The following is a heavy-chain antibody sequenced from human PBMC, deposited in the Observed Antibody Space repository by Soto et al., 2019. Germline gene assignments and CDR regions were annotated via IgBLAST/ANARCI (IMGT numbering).Heavy chain of an antibody. CDR2: IYSCGST. CDR3: ARDPWAADY. Sequence: PGGSLRLSCAASGFTVSTKYMSWVRQAPGKGLEWVSFIYSCGSTFYADSVRGRFTISRDSSKNTVNLQMNSLRAEDTAVYYCARDPWAADYWGQGTLVTVSS. D-gene: IGHD3-16*01. V-gene: IGHV3-66*01. CDR1: GFTVSTKY. J-gene: IGHJ4*02.